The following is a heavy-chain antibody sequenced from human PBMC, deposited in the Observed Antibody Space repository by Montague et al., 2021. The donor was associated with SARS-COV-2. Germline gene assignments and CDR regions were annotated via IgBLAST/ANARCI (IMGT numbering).Heavy chain of an antibody. V-gene: IGHV4-31*03. D-gene: IGHD1/OR15-1a*01. Sequence: TLSLTCTVSGGSISSGDYYWTWIRQHPGKGLEWIGYIYYTRSTYYNPSLESRVTISLDTSKNQFSLKLSSVTAADTAVYFCVNENWNNGQGFDPWGQGTLVTVSS. CDR3: VNENWNNGQGFDP. J-gene: IGHJ5*02. CDR2: IYYTRST. CDR1: GGSISSGDYY.